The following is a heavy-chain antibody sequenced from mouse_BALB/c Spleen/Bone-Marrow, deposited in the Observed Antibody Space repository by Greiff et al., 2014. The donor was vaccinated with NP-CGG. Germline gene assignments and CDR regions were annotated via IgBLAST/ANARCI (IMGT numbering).Heavy chain of an antibody. D-gene: IGHD5-5*01. CDR3: SRGYYDYLFALDY. Sequence: EVQLQQSGAELVKPGASVKLSCTASGFNIKDTYIYWVKQRPEQGLEWVGRIDPANGNTKYDPKFQGKATIAADTSSNTAYLQLRSLTSEDTAVYYCSRGYYDYLFALDYWGHGTSVTVSS. V-gene: IGHV14-3*02. J-gene: IGHJ4*01. CDR1: GFNIKDTY. CDR2: IDPANGNT.